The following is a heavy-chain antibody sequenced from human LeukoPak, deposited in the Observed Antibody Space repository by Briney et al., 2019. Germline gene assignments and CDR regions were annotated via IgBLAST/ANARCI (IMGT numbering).Heavy chain of an antibody. CDR2: INPNSGGT. V-gene: IGHV1-2*02. J-gene: IGHJ6*03. D-gene: IGHD6-13*01. CDR1: GYTFTGYY. Sequence: ASVKVSCKASGYTFTGYYMHWVRQAPGQGLEWMGWINPNSGGTNYAQKFQGRVTMTRDTSISTAYMELSRLRSDDTAVYYCARDGYSSSWYYYYYYYMGVWGKGTTVTISS. CDR3: ARDGYSSSWYYYYYYYMGV.